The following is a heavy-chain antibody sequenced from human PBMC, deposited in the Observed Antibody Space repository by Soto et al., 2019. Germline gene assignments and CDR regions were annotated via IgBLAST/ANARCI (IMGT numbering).Heavy chain of an antibody. Sequence: GSLRLSCAASGFNLGSDCMHCVRQAPGKGLVWVSRINDYGTTINYAESVEGRFTISRDDAKSEVYLQMNNLRAEDTAVYYCARGGLEPFDYWGQGALVTVSS. V-gene: IGHV3-74*01. D-gene: IGHD1-1*01. J-gene: IGHJ4*02. CDR1: GFNLGSDC. CDR3: ARGGLEPFDY. CDR2: INDYGTTI.